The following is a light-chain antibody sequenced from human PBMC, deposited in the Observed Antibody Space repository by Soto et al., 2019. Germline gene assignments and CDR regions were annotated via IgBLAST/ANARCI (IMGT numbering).Light chain of an antibody. J-gene: IGKJ1*01. CDR1: QSISYW. CDR2: KAS. CDR3: QQYSTYST. Sequence: DIQMTQSPSTLSASVGDRVTITCRASQSISYWLAWYQQKPGKAPKLLIYKASSLESGVPSRFSGSGSGTEFTLTISSLQPDDFATYYCQQYSTYSTFGQGTKVEIK. V-gene: IGKV1-5*03.